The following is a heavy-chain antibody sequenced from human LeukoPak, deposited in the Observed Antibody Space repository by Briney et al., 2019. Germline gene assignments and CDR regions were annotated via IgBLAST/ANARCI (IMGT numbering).Heavy chain of an antibody. V-gene: IGHV3-30*18. J-gene: IGHJ4*02. CDR1: GFTFSSYS. CDR3: SKDWRAYCGGDCYSYFDY. CDR2: ISYDGGNN. Sequence: PGGCLRLSCAASGFTFSSYSMNWVRQAPGQGLEWVAVISYDGGNNYYADSVKGRFTISRDNSKNTLYLQMNSLRAEDTAVYYCSKDWRAYCGGDCYSYFDYWGQGTLVTVSS. D-gene: IGHD2-21*02.